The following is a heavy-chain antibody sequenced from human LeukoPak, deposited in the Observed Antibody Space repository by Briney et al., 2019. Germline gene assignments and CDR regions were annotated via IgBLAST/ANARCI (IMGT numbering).Heavy chain of an antibody. CDR3: ARNDGSGSYLAFDY. J-gene: IGHJ4*02. D-gene: IGHD3-10*01. V-gene: IGHV4-59*01. CDR2: IYYSGST. CDR1: DGSISNYY. Sequence: SETLSLTCTVSDGSISNYYWSWIRQPPGKGLEWIGYIYYSGSTNYNPSLKSRVTISVDTSKNQFSLKLSSVTAADTAVYYCARNDGSGSYLAFDYWGQGTLVTVSS.